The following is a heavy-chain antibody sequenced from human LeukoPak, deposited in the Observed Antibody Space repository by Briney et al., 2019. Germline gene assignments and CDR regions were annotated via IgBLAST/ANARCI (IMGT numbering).Heavy chain of an antibody. J-gene: IGHJ4*02. V-gene: IGHV7-4-1*02. D-gene: IGHD3-10*01. Sequence: GASVKVSCKASGYTSTSYAMNWVRQAPGQGLEWMGWINTNTGNPTYAQGFTGRFVFSLDTSVSTAYLQISSLKAEDTAVYYCARDDRLLWFGELSEIDYWGQGTLVTVSS. CDR3: ARDDRLLWFGELSEIDY. CDR1: GYTSTSYA. CDR2: INTNTGNP.